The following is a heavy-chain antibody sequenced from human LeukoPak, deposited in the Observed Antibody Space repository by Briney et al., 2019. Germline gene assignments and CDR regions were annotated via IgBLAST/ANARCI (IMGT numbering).Heavy chain of an antibody. CDR2: IVPIFGTA. D-gene: IGHD2-15*01. V-gene: IGHV1-69*13. Sequence: ASVKVSCKASGYTFINYGVTWVRQAPGQGLEWMGGIVPIFGTANYAQKFQGRVTITADESTSTAYMELSSLRSEDTAVYYCARDGRSGVVAAKVNWFDPWGQGTLVTVSS. CDR1: GYTFINYG. CDR3: ARDGRSGVVAAKVNWFDP. J-gene: IGHJ5*02.